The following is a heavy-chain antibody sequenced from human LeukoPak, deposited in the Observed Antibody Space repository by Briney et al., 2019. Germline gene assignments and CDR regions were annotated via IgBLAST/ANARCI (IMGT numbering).Heavy chain of an antibody. CDR2: INHSGST. J-gene: IGHJ4*02. CDR3: ARGLVDYGSGSYYNIDY. D-gene: IGHD3-10*01. V-gene: IGHV4-34*01. CDR1: GGSFSGYY. Sequence: SETLSLTCAVYGGSFSGYYWSWIRQPPGKGLEWIGEINHSGSTNYNPSLKSRVTLSVDTSKNQFSLKLSSVTAADTAVYYCARGLVDYGSGSYYNIDYWGQGTLVTVSS.